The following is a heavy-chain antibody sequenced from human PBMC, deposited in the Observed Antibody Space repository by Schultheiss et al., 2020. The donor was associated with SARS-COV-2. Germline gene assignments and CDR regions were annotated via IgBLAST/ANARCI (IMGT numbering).Heavy chain of an antibody. D-gene: IGHD3-22*01. CDR1: GYSFTSYW. CDR2: IYPGDSDT. Sequence: GESLKISCKGSGYSFTSYWIGWVRQMPGKGLEWMGIIYPGDSDTRYSPSFQGQVTISADKSINTAYLQWSSLKASDTAMYYCARREGYYDSSGYYYLGAFDIWGQGAMGTISS. CDR3: ARREGYYDSSGYYYLGAFDI. V-gene: IGHV5-51*01. J-gene: IGHJ3*02.